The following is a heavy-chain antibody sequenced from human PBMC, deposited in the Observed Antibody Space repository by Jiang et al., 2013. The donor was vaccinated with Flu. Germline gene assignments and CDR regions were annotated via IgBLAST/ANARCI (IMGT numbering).Heavy chain of an antibody. CDR1: GGSFSGYY. CDR2: INHSGST. J-gene: IGHJ2*01. V-gene: IGHV4-34*01. Sequence: LLKPSETLSLTCAVYGGSFSGYYWSWIRQPPGKGLEWIGEINHSGSTNYNPSLKSRVTISVDTSKNQFSLKLSSVTAADTAVYYCARHSSYYGSGSYPWYFDLWGRGTLVTVSS. CDR3: ARHSSYYGSGSYPWYFDL. D-gene: IGHD3-10*01.